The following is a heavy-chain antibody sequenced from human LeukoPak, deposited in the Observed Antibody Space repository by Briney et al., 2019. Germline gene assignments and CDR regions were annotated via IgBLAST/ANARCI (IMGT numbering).Heavy chain of an antibody. J-gene: IGHJ6*02. CDR1: GFTFDDYG. D-gene: IGHD5-12*01. CDR3: ARVGYSGYDSEDYCGMDV. Sequence: GGSLRLSCAASGFTFDDYGMSWVRQAPGKGLEWVSGINWNGGSTGYADSVKGRFTISRDNAKNSLYLQMNSLRAEDTALYHCARVGYSGYDSEDYCGMDVWGQGTTVTVSS. V-gene: IGHV3-20*01. CDR2: INWNGGST.